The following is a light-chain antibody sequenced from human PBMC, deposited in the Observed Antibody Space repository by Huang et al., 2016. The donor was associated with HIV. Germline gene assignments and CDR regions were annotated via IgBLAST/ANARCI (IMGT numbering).Light chain of an antibody. CDR3: QQRSDWPPT. J-gene: IGKJ4*01. V-gene: IGKV3-11*01. CDR1: QSVSNY. CDR2: DAS. Sequence: EIVLTQSQATLSLSPGERATLSCRASQSVSNYLAWYHQKPGQAPRLLIYDASTRATGIPPRFSGSGSETDFTLTISSLEPEDFAVYYCQQRSDWPPTFGGGTKVEIK.